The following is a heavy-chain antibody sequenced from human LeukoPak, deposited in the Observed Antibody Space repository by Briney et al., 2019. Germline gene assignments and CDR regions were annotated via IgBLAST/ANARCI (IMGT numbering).Heavy chain of an antibody. J-gene: IGHJ4*02. V-gene: IGHV3-9*01. CDR1: GFTFDDYA. CDR3: AKGGPTVTMLVGPY. Sequence: GGSLRLSCAASGFTFDDYAMHWVRQAPGKGLEWVSGISWNSGSIGYADSVKGRFTISRDNAKNSLYLQMNSLRAEDTALYYCAKGGPTVTMLVGPYWGQGTLVTVSS. CDR2: ISWNSGSI. D-gene: IGHD4-17*01.